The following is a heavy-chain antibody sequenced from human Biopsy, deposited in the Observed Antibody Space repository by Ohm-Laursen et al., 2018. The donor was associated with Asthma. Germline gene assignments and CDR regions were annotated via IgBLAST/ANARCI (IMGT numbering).Heavy chain of an antibody. J-gene: IGHJ4*02. CDR2: LNSGFGTT. Sequence: SVKVSCKSLGGTFNTYVIGWVRQAPGQGLEWMGGLNSGFGTTTYPQKFQDRVTITADDSTSTVYMELSSLRSEDTAVYYCARKAGSCISRTCYSLDFWGQGILVTVSS. CDR1: GGTFNTYV. V-gene: IGHV1-69*13. CDR3: ARKAGSCISRTCYSLDF. D-gene: IGHD2-2*01.